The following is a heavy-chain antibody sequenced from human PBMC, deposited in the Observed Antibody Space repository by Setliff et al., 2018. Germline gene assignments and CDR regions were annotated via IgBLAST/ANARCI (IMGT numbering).Heavy chain of an antibody. CDR2: TYHSGSI. D-gene: IGHD2-21*01. V-gene: IGHV4-4*02. Sequence: SETLSLTCTVSGGSISSSNWWTWVRQPPGKGLEWIGETYHSGSINYNPSLKSRVTMSVDKSKNQFSLRLTSVTAADTAVYYCARGLEGEDYFYYMDVWGKGNTVTVSS. J-gene: IGHJ6*03. CDR3: ARGLEGEDYFYYMDV. CDR1: GGSISSSNW.